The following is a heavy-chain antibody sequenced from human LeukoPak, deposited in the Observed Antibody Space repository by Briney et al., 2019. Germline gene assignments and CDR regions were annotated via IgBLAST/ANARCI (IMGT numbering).Heavy chain of an antibody. CDR2: ITSDTM. CDR1: GFTFSSYS. CDR3: ARVALRPIDYSNPEFDP. Sequence: GSLRLSCAASGFTFSSYSMNWVRQAPGQGLEWVSYITSDTMFYADSVKGRFTASRDNAENSMYLQMNSLRAEDTAVYYCARVALRPIDYSNPEFDPWGQGTLVTVSS. D-gene: IGHD4-11*01. J-gene: IGHJ5*02. V-gene: IGHV3-48*01.